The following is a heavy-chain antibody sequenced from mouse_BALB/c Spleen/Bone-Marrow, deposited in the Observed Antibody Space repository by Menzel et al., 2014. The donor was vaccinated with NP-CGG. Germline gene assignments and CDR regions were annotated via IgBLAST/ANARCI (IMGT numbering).Heavy chain of an antibody. V-gene: IGHV5-9-4*01. CDR1: GFIFSSYA. CDR2: ISSGGNYT. CDR3: VRAYGSSYAMDY. Sequence: EVQVVESGGGLVKPGGSLKLSCAASGFIFSSYAMSWVRQSPEKRLEWVAEISSGGNYTYYPDTVTGRFTISRDNAKNILYLEMSSLRSDDTAMYYCVRAYGSSYAMDYWGQGTSVTVSS. D-gene: IGHD1-1*01. J-gene: IGHJ4*01.